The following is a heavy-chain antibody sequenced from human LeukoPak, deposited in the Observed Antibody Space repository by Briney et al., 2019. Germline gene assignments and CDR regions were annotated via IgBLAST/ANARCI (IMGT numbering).Heavy chain of an antibody. CDR3: ARELERRRSYYYGMDV. J-gene: IGHJ6*02. CDR2: INAGNGNT. V-gene: IGHV1-3*01. Sequence: ASVKVSCKASGYTFTSYAMHWVRQAPGQRLEWMGWINAGNGNTKYSQKFQGRVTITADESTSTAYMELSSLRSEDTAVYYCARELERRRSYYYGMDVWGQGTTVTVSS. D-gene: IGHD1-1*01. CDR1: GYTFTSYA.